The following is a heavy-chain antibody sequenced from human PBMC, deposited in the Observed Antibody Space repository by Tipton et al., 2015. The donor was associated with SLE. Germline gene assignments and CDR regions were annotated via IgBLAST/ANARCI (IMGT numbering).Heavy chain of an antibody. J-gene: IGHJ4*02. Sequence: TLSLTCTVSGESINNYSWTWLRQPPGTGLAWIGYIYNNGNTNHNPALKSRVTTSVDTSKNQFSLNLSSVTAAGTAVYYCALEMLRGAVGYWGQGTLVTVSS. CDR1: GESINNYS. D-gene: IGHD4-23*01. V-gene: IGHV4-59*01. CDR2: IYNNGNT. CDR3: ALEMLRGAVGY.